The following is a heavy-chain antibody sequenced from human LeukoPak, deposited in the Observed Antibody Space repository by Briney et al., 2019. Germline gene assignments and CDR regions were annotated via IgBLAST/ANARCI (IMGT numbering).Heavy chain of an antibody. V-gene: IGHV3-33*01. J-gene: IGHJ4*02. CDR2: IWYDGSNK. CDR3: ARAQDIVVVPAAMLFDY. CDR1: GFTFSSYG. D-gene: IGHD2-2*01. Sequence: PGRSLRLSCAASGFTFSSYGMHWVRQAPGKGLEWVAVIWYDGSNKYYADSVKGRFTISRENSKHTLYLRMNSLRAEDTAVYYCARAQDIVVVPAAMLFDYWGQGTLVTVSS.